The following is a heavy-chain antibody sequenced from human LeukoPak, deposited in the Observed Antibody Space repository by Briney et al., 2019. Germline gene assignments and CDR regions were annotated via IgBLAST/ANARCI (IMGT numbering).Heavy chain of an antibody. J-gene: IGHJ5*01. V-gene: IGHV1-8*01. CDR3: ARGVQADS. CDR2: MNHNSGNT. CDR1: LYTFTTYD. Sequence: AALKDSPKPPLYTFTTYDINAVRQATRQGIEWMGWMNHNSGNTGFEQKFQGRVNMTRNTSISTAYMEQSSLRSEDKAVYFCARGVQADSWGQGTLVTVSS. D-gene: IGHD4/OR15-4a*01.